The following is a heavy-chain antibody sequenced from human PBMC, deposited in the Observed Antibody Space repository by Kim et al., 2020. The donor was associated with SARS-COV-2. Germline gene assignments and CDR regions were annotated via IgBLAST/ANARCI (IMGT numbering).Heavy chain of an antibody. CDR2: IIPIFGTA. CDR3: ARDPGGYSSTAGFGP. CDR1: GGTFSSYA. V-gene: IGHV1-69*13. J-gene: IGHJ5*02. D-gene: IGHD6-19*01. Sequence: SVKVSCKASGGTFSSYAISWVRQAPGQGLEWMGGIIPIFGTANYAQKFQGRVTITADESTSTAYMELSSLRSEDTAVYYCARDPGGYSSTAGFGPWGQGTLVTVSS.